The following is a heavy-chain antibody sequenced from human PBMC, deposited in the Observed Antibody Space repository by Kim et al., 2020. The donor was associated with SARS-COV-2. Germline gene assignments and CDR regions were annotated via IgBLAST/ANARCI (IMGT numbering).Heavy chain of an antibody. CDR3: ARADASYSKIDS. CDR1: GGSISSYY. J-gene: IGHJ4*02. CDR2: IYYSGST. Sequence: SETLSLTCTVSGGSISSYYWSWIRQPPGKGLEWIGYIYYSGSTNYNPSLKSRVTISADTSKNRFSLKLSSVTAADTAVYFCARADASYSKIDSWGQGTLV. V-gene: IGHV4-59*13. D-gene: IGHD3-10*01.